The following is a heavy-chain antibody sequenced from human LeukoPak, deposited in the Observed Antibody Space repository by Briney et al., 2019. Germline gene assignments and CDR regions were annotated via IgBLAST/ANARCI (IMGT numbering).Heavy chain of an antibody. Sequence: GGSLRLSCAASGFTFSSYSMNWVRQAPGKGLEWVSYISSSSSTIYYADSVKGRFTISRDNAKNSLYLQMNSLRAEDTAVYYCARDASQGNYDFWSGYRTGLDYWGQGTLVTVSS. V-gene: IGHV3-48*01. CDR1: GFTFSSYS. D-gene: IGHD3-3*01. J-gene: IGHJ4*02. CDR3: ARDASQGNYDFWSGYRTGLDY. CDR2: ISSSSSTI.